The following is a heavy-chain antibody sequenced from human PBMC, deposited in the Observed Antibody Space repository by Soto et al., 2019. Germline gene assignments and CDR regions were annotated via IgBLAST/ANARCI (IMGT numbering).Heavy chain of an antibody. CDR2: IKSNTEGGTT. CDR1: GFTFSNAW. D-gene: IGHD5-12*01. J-gene: IGHJ3*02. V-gene: IGHV3-15*01. Sequence: EVQLVESGGGLVKPGGSLRLSCAASGFTFSNAWMIWVRQAPGRGLEWVGRIKSNTEGGTTEYAAPVKGRFTVSRDDSKSTLNLQMNSLKIEDTAVYYCATCSGRDITNGDGIIDIWGQGTMVTVSS. CDR3: ATCSGRDITNGDGIIDI.